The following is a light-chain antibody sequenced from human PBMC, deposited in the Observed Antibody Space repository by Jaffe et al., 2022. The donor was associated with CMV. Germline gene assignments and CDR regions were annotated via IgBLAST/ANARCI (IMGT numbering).Light chain of an antibody. CDR2: DVS. V-gene: IGLV2-14*03. CDR1: SGDVGRYNY. CDR3: SSYTSSSTRV. Sequence: QSALTQPASVSGSPGQSITVSCTGTSGDVGRYNYVSWYQQHPGKAPKVMIYDVSNRPSGVSSRFSGSKSGNTASLTISGLRAEDEADYYCSSYTSSSTRVFGGGTKLTVL. J-gene: IGLJ2*01.